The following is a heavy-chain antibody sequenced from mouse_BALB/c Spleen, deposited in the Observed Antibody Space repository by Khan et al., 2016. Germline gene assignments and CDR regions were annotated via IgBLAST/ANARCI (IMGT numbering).Heavy chain of an antibody. D-gene: IGHD2-2*01. V-gene: IGHV14-4*02. CDR3: NAEGYDGCFDS. CDR2: IDPENAYT. J-gene: IGHJ2*01. Sequence: VQLKQSGAELVRSGASVRLSCTASGFNIKDYYMHWVKQRPEQGLEWIGRIDPENAYTESAPKFQGKATLTADSSSNTAYLQLSSLTSEDTAVYYGNAEGYDGCFDSWGQGTTLTVSS. CDR1: GFNIKDYY.